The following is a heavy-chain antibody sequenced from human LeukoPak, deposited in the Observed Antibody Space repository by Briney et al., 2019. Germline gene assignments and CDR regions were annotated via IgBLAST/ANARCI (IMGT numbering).Heavy chain of an antibody. Sequence: GGSLRLSCAASGFTFSTYNMNWVRQAPGKGLEWVSSITSSSSYTLYADSVKGRFTISRDNAKSSLYLQMNSLRAEDTAIYYCARDPYNGNYRDSYYYYMDVWGKGTTVTISS. CDR2: ITSSSSYT. CDR3: ARDPYNGNYRDSYYYYMDV. V-gene: IGHV3-21*01. J-gene: IGHJ6*03. CDR1: GFTFSTYN. D-gene: IGHD1-26*01.